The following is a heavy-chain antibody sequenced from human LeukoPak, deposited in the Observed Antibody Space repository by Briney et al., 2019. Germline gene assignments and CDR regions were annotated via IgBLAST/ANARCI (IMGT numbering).Heavy chain of an antibody. CDR1: GFTFSSYG. CDR3: ARDHSSSSGPRSYYYCYGMDV. Sequence: GGSLRLSCAASGFTFSSYGMHWVRQAPGKGLEWVAVISYDGSNKYYADSVKGRFTISRDNSKNTLYLQMNSLRAEDTAVYYCARDHSSSSGPRSYYYCYGMDVWGQGTTVTVSS. CDR2: ISYDGSNK. J-gene: IGHJ6*02. V-gene: IGHV3-30*03. D-gene: IGHD6-6*01.